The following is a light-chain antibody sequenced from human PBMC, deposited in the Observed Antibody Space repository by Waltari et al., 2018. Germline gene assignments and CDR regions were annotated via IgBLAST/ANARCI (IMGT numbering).Light chain of an antibody. CDR3: QQYYNSPRT. Sequence: DIQMTQSPSSLSASVGDRVTITCRASQSISSYLNWYQQKPGKAPKLLIYAASSLQSGVPSRFSGSGSGTDFTLTISSLQAEDVALYYCQQYYNSPRTFGQGTKVEIK. J-gene: IGKJ1*01. CDR1: QSISSY. V-gene: IGKV1-39*01. CDR2: AAS.